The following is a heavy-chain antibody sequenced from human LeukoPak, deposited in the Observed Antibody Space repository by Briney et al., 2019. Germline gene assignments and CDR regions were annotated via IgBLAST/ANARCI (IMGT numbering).Heavy chain of an antibody. CDR2: IRYDGTNK. Sequence: PGGSLRLSCAASGFTFSDYGMQWVRQAPGKGLEWVAFIRYDGTNKYYADSVKGRFTISRDSSKNTLYLQMNSLKPEDTAVYYCTKSLTVGAAGYYYMDVWGKGTTVTISS. J-gene: IGHJ6*03. CDR3: TKSLTVGAAGYYYMDV. V-gene: IGHV3-30*02. D-gene: IGHD6-13*01. CDR1: GFTFSDYG.